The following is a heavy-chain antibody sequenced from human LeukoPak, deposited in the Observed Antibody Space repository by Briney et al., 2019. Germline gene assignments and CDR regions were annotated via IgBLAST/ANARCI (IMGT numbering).Heavy chain of an antibody. Sequence: ASVKVSCKASGYTFTSYGISWARQAPGQGLEWMGWISAYNDNTNYAQRFQGRVTMTTGTSTSTAYMELRSLRSDDTAVYYCARVMYSSSWGYYYYYMDVWGKGTTVTVSS. CDR1: GYTFTSYG. CDR3: ARVMYSSSWGYYYYYMDV. D-gene: IGHD6-13*01. J-gene: IGHJ6*03. V-gene: IGHV1-18*01. CDR2: ISAYNDNT.